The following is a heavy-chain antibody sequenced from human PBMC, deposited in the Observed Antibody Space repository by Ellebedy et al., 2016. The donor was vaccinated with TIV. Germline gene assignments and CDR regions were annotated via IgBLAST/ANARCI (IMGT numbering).Heavy chain of an antibody. CDR3: ARDLNWGTT. Sequence: GGSLRLSXAASGFTFSNDWMTWVRQAPGKGLEWVANINPDGSEKYCVGSVEGQFSISRDNAKNSLYLQMTSLRAEDTALYYCARDLNWGTTWGQGTLVTVSS. V-gene: IGHV3-7*01. CDR2: INPDGSEK. J-gene: IGHJ5*02. D-gene: IGHD3-16*01. CDR1: GFTFSNDW.